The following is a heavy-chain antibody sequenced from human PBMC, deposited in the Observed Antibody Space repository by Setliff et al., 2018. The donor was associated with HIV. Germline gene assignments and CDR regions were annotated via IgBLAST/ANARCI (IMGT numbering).Heavy chain of an antibody. J-gene: IGHJ4*02. D-gene: IGHD2-21*01. V-gene: IGHV3-7*01. CDR1: GFTFTGNW. Sequence: PGGSLRLSCAASGFTFTGNWMTWVRQAPGKGLEWVANINRDGSERNYVDSGRGRFTISRDNAKNSLYLQMNRLRVEDTALYYCVRGGADCETDCYWGQGAMVTVSS. CDR3: VRGGADCETDCY. CDR2: INRDGSER.